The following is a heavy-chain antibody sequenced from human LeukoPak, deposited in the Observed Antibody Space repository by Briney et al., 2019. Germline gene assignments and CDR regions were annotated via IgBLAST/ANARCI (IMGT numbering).Heavy chain of an antibody. D-gene: IGHD6-19*01. J-gene: IGHJ3*02. CDR3: ARRRLSSGWYGGAFDI. Sequence: GESLKISCKGSGYSFTSYWIGWVRQMPGKGLEWMGIIYPGDSDTRYSPSFQGQATISADKSISTAYLQWSSLKASDTAMYYCARRRLSSGWYGGAFDIWGQGTMVTVSA. CDR2: IYPGDSDT. CDR1: GYSFTSYW. V-gene: IGHV5-51*01.